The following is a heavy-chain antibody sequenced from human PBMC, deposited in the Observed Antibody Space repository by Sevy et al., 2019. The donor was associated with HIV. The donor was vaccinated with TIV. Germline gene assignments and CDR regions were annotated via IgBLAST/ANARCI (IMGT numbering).Heavy chain of an antibody. J-gene: IGHJ4*02. CDR1: GFTFSSYE. Sequence: GGSLRLSCAASGFTFSSYEMNWVRQAPGKGLEWVSYISSSGSTIYYADSVKGRFTISRDNAKNSLYLQMNSLRAEDTAVYYCARAIAVAGAGDYWGQGTLVTVSS. D-gene: IGHD6-19*01. V-gene: IGHV3-48*03. CDR3: ARAIAVAGAGDY. CDR2: ISSSGSTI.